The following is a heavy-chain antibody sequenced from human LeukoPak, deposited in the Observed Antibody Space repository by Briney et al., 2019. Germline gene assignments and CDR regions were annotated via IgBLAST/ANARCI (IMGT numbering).Heavy chain of an antibody. D-gene: IGHD3-3*01. J-gene: IGHJ4*02. V-gene: IGHV3-30*02. Sequence: PGGSLRLSCAASGFAFSTYGMHWVRQAPGKGLEWVAFVHFDGINKNYAGSVKGRFTFSRDISRNTVYLQMNSLRAEDTAVYYRAKDTSWSFFSWGQGTLVTVSS. CDR1: GFAFSTYG. CDR3: AKDTSWSFFS. CDR2: VHFDGINK.